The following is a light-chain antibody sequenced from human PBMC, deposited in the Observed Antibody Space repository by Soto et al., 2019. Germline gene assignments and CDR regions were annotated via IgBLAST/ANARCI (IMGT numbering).Light chain of an antibody. CDR2: GAS. Sequence: EIVLTQSPGTLSLSPGERATLSYRASQSVSSSYLAWYQQKPGQAPRLLIYGASSRATGIPDRFSGSGSGTGFTLTISRLEPEDFAVYYCQQYGSSPLVTFGQGTRLEIK. J-gene: IGKJ5*01. V-gene: IGKV3-20*01. CDR3: QQYGSSPLVT. CDR1: QSVSSSY.